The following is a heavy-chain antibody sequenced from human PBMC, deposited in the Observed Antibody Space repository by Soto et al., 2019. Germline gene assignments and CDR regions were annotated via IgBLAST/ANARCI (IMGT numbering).Heavy chain of an antibody. CDR3: ARVDYDFWSGSSPSNYGMDV. V-gene: IGHV4-30-4*02. J-gene: IGHJ6*02. D-gene: IGHD3-3*01. Sequence: SETLSLTCSVSGGSISSGYYYWSWIRQPPGKGLEWIGNIYYSGNTYYNPSLKSRLIISIDTSKNQFSLNLSSVTAADTAVYYCARVDYDFWSGSSPSNYGMDVWGQGTTVTVSS. CDR2: IYYSGNT. CDR1: GGSISSGYYY.